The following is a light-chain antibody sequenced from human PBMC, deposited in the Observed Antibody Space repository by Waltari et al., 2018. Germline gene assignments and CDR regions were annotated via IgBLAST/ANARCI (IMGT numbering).Light chain of an antibody. V-gene: IGKV3-20*01. CDR2: GAS. CDR1: QSFSSSF. CDR3: QQYGGSPPYT. Sequence: EIVLTQSPGTLSLSPGDRATLSCRASQSFSSSFLAWYQQKPGQAPRLLIYGASSRATGIPDRFSGGGSGTDCTLTISRLEPEDFAVYYCQQYGGSPPYTFGQGTKLEI. J-gene: IGKJ2*01.